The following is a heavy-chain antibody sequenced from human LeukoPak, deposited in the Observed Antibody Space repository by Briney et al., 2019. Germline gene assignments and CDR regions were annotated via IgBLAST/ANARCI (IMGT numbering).Heavy chain of an antibody. CDR3: ARDLRVSWAYGMDV. J-gene: IGHJ6*04. D-gene: IGHD4-17*01. V-gene: IGHV3-30*04. CDR2: ISYDGSNK. Sequence: QPGRSMRLSCAAPGFTFSSYAMHWVRQAPGKGLEWVAVISYDGSNKYYADSVKGRFTISRDNSKNTLYLQMNSLRAEDTAVYYCARDLRVSWAYGMDVWGKGTTVTVSS. CDR1: GFTFSSYA.